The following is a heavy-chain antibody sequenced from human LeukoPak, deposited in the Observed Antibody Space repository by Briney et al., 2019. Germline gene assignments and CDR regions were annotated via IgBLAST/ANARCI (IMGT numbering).Heavy chain of an antibody. CDR3: TRGLMDYDVSTGLHHYYMDV. CDR2: IKQDGSEK. Sequence: GGSLRLSCAASGFTFSSYRMSWVRQAPGKGLEWVANIKQDGSEKYYVDSVKGRFTISRDNAKNSLYLQMNSLRAEDTAVYYCTRGLMDYDVSTGLHHYYMDVWGQGTTVTVSS. V-gene: IGHV3-7*01. CDR1: GFTFSSYR. D-gene: IGHD3-9*01. J-gene: IGHJ6*02.